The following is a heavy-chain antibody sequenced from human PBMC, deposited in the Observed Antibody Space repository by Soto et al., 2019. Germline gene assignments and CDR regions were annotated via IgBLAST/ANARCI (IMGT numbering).Heavy chain of an antibody. CDR2: IYYSGST. J-gene: IGHJ4*02. V-gene: IGHV4-59*01. CDR1: GGSISSYY. CDR3: ARSSYGDSLDY. D-gene: IGHD4-17*01. Sequence: QVQLQESGPGLVKPSETLSLTCTVSGGSISSYYWSWIRQPPGKGLECIGYIYYSGSTNYTPSLTTPVTTSVDTAKTQSSLTLPSVTAADTAVYYCARSSYGDSLDYWGQGTLVTVSS.